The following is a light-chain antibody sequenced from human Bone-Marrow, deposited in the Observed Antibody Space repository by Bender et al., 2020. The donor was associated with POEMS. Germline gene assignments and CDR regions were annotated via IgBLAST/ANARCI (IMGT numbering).Light chain of an antibody. CDR3: VLYLNNAIL. Sequence: QTVVTQEPSLSVSPGGTVTLTCGLTSDSVSSSFYPAWYQQTPGQPPRTLIYSTDTRSSGVPDRFSGSILGKTAALTITGAQAEDECDYYCVLYLNNAILFGGGTKLTVL. CDR1: SDSVSSSFY. J-gene: IGLJ3*02. CDR2: STD. V-gene: IGLV8-61*01.